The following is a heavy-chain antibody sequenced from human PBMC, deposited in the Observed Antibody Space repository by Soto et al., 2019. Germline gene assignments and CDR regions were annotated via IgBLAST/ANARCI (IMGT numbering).Heavy chain of an antibody. CDR3: AKDKETIAAAGTFDY. CDR1: GFSYTYYA. D-gene: IGHD6-13*01. J-gene: IGHJ4*02. CDR2: ISGSGRST. V-gene: IGHV3-23*01. Sequence: EVQLLESGGGLVQPGGSLRLSCAASGFSYTYYAMSWVRQAPGKGLEWVSTISGSGRSTYYADSVKGRFTISRDNSKNTLYLQMNSLRAGDTAVYYCAKDKETIAAAGTFDYWGRGTLVTVSS.